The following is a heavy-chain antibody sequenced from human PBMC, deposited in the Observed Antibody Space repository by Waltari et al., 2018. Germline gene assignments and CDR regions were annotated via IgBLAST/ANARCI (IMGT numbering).Heavy chain of an antibody. D-gene: IGHD1-26*01. Sequence: EVQLVESGGGLVQPGGSLRLSCAASGFTFSSYWMSWVRQAPGKGLAWVANIKQDGSEKYYVDSVKGRFTISRDNAKNSLYLQMNSLRAEDTAVYYCARVDTGIVGAAAYFDYWGQGTLVTVSS. CDR2: IKQDGSEK. CDR3: ARVDTGIVGAAAYFDY. J-gene: IGHJ4*02. CDR1: GFTFSSYW. V-gene: IGHV3-7*03.